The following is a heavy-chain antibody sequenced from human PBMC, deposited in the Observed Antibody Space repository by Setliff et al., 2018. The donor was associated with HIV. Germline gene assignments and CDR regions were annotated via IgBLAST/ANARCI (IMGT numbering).Heavy chain of an antibody. CDR2: IWADEITK. Sequence: GGSLRLSCAASGFTFSNYWMTWFRQAPGKGLEWVAMIWADEITKFYADSVKGRFTISRDNSKNTLYLQMNSLRAEDTAVYYCAKDPRAAVATICDYWGQGTLVTVSS. V-gene: IGHV3-33*06. D-gene: IGHD5-12*01. CDR1: GFTFSNYW. CDR3: AKDPRAAVATICDY. J-gene: IGHJ4*02.